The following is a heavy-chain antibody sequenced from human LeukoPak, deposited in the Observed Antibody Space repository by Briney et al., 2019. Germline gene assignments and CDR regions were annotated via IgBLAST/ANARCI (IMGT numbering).Heavy chain of an antibody. CDR3: ARDVSSSGYSGAWFDP. J-gene: IGHJ5*02. V-gene: IGHV3-30*03. CDR1: GFTFSSYG. Sequence: GGSLRLSCAASGFTFSSYGMHWVRQAPGKGLEWVAVISYDGSNKYYADSVKGRFTISRDNSKNTLYLQMNSLRAEDTAVYYCARDVSSSGYSGAWFDPWGQGTLVTVSS. CDR2: ISYDGSNK. D-gene: IGHD5-12*01.